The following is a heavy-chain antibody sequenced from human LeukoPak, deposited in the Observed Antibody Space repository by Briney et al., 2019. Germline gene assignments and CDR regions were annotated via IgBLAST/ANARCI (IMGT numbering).Heavy chain of an antibody. Sequence: GGSLRLSCVGSGFTFSSYGMHWVRQAPGKGLEWVGIIRYDGSEKYYADFVKGRFTISRDNSKNTVYLQMNSLKTDDTAVYYCAKDPSYGLGSGFEYWGQGTPVTVSS. V-gene: IGHV3-30*02. J-gene: IGHJ4*02. D-gene: IGHD3-10*01. CDR1: GFTFSSYG. CDR2: IRYDGSEK. CDR3: AKDPSYGLGSGFEY.